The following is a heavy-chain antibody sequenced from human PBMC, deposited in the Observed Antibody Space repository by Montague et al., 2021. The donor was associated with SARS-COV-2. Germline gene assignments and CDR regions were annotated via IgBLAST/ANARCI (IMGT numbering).Heavy chain of an antibody. CDR1: GGSISSSSYY. D-gene: IGHD6-13*01. Sequence: SETLSLTCTVSGGSISSSSYYWGWIRQPPGKGLEWIGSIYYSGSTYYNPSLKSRVTISVDTSKNQFSPKLSFVTAADTAVYYCARVGRQQLVRLSGMDVWGQGTTVTVSS. CDR3: ARVGRQQLVRLSGMDV. J-gene: IGHJ6*02. CDR2: IYYSGST. V-gene: IGHV4-39*07.